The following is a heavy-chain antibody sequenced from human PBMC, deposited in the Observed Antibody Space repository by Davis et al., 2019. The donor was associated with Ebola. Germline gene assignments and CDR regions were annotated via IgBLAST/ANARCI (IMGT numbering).Heavy chain of an antibody. Sequence: HPQIPSHTRAIPGDRVSLHSAGWNSPRQPPSRGLEWLGRTSFNSKYYSDYAVSARGRITINADPSKNQFSLQLNFVAPEDTAVYYCARGRLRGYLDYWGQGTLVTVSS. CDR2: TSFNSKYYS. D-gene: IGHD3-3*01. V-gene: IGHV6-1*01. J-gene: IGHJ4*02. CDR3: ARGRLRGYLDY. CDR1: GDRVSLHSAG.